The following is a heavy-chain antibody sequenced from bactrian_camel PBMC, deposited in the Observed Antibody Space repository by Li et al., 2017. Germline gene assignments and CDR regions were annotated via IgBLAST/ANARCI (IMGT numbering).Heavy chain of an antibody. CDR2: IYTGGGST. CDR3: AARDTGLCEIMSAYNY. Sequence: HVQLVESGGGSVQAGESLRLSCKTSGYTAGRYCMGRFRQPIGQEREGVAAIYTGGGSTWYADSVKGRFTISYDNAKNTMSLQMNSLKPEDSGMYYCAARDTGLCEIMSAYNYWGQGTQVT. J-gene: IGHJ4*01. V-gene: IGHV3S1*01. D-gene: IGHD5*01. CDR1: GYTAGRYC.